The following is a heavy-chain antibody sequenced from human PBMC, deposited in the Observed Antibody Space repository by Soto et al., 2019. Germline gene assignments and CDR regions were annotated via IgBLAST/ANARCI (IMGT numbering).Heavy chain of an antibody. Sequence: SETLSLTCTVSGGSISSYYWSWIRQPPGKGLEWIGYIYYSGSTNYNPSLKSRVTISVDTSKNQFSLKLSSVTAADTAVYYCASHGSVTTTWLVHGGQGTLVTVFS. J-gene: IGHJ5*02. CDR1: GGSISSYY. D-gene: IGHD4-17*01. CDR2: IYYSGST. V-gene: IGHV4-59*08. CDR3: ASHGSVTTTWLVH.